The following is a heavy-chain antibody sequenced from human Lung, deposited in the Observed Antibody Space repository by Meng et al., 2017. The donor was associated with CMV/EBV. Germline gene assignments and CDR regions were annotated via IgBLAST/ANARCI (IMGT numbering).Heavy chain of an antibody. Sequence: ASXXVSXKASGYTLTSYYISWGRQAPGQGLEWIGRISPSNGNTNYAQKLQGRVTMTTDTSTSTAYMELSSLRSDYTAVYYCARGIVIAVAGTGVDYWGQGXLVTVSS. CDR3: ARGIVIAVAGTGVDY. CDR2: ISPSNGNT. J-gene: IGHJ4*02. CDR1: GYTLTSYY. V-gene: IGHV1-18*01. D-gene: IGHD6-19*01.